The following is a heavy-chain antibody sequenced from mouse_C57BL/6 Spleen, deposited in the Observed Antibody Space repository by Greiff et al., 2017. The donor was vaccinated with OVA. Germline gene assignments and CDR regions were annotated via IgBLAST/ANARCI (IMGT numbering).Heavy chain of an antibody. CDR2: INPNNGGT. D-gene: IGHD4-1*01. J-gene: IGHJ2*01. CDR1: GYTFTDYY. CDR3: ARGLGREDLDY. V-gene: IGHV1-26*01. Sequence: VQLQQSGPELVKPGASVKISCKASGYTFTDYYMNWVKQSHGKSLEWIGDINPNNGGTSYNQKFKGKATLTVDKSSSTAYMELRSLTSEDSAVYYCARGLGREDLDYWGQGTTLTVSS.